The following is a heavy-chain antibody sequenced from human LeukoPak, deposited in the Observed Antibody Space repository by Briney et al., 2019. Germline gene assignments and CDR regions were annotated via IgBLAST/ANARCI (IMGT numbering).Heavy chain of an antibody. V-gene: IGHV3-30*02. D-gene: IGHD2-15*01. Sequence: PGGSLRLSCAASEFTFSSYGMHWVRQAPGKGLEWVAFIRSDGSNEYYAGSVKGRFTISRDNFKSTLSLQMNSLRPEDTALYYCARDRTKYCSGGTCYSSCSFDYWGQGTLVTVSS. CDR3: ARDRTKYCSGGTCYSSCSFDY. CDR1: EFTFSSYG. CDR2: IRSDGSNE. J-gene: IGHJ4*02.